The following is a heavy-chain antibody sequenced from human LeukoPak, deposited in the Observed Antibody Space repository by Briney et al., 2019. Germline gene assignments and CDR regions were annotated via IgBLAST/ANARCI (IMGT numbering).Heavy chain of an antibody. J-gene: IGHJ4*02. D-gene: IGHD4-17*01. CDR1: GSCFSTTG. V-gene: IGHV3-33*01. Sequence: GRSLRLSRVASGSCFSTTGMHWVRQAPGKWLEWVAAIWNDGSEKYYADSVKGRFTISSDSSKNTLYLQLNSLSCDDTAVYYCARWYGDDPSFYFDSGGQETLVIVSS. CDR2: IWNDGSEK. CDR3: ARWYGDDPSFYFDS.